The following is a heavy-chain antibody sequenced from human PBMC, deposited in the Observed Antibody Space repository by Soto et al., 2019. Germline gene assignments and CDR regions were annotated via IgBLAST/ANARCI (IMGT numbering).Heavy chain of an antibody. CDR2: INAVDEYT. CDR3: AKNFYFDS. Sequence: EVQLLESGGGWVQPGGSLRLSCAASGFTFSSYAMSWVRQAPGKGLEWVSSINAVDEYTTYADSVEGRFTISRDNPKNTVYLQMNSLRAEDTAVYYCAKNFYFDSWGQGTLVTVSP. V-gene: IGHV3-23*01. J-gene: IGHJ4*02. CDR1: GFTFSSYA.